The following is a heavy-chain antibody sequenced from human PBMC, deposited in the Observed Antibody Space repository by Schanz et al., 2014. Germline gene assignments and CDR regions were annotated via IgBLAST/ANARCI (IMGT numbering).Heavy chain of an antibody. V-gene: IGHV4-59*01. CDR1: GGSISSYY. CDR2: RDSSGST. Sequence: QVQLQESGPGLVKPSETLSLTCTVSGGSISSYYWSWIRQPPGKGLEWIGHRDSSGSTKYNPSLKGRVTISSDTSKNQISLRLRSVPEADTAVYYCARDGLGADYWGQGTLVTVSA. J-gene: IGHJ4*02. CDR3: ARDGLGADY.